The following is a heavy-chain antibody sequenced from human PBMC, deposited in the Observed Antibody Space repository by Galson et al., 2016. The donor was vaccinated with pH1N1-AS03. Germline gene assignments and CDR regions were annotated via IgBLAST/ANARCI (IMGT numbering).Heavy chain of an antibody. CDR2: IDCNSDTV. V-gene: IGHV3-9*01. J-gene: IGHJ4*02. Sequence: SLRLSCAGSGFTFDAYAMHWVRQAPGKGLEWVSGIDCNSDTVDYTDSVKGRFTISRDNAKNSLYLQMNSLRGGDTALYYCAKSAGYCSAGSCSHQGYFDSWGQGTLVTVSS. CDR3: AKSAGYCSAGSCSHQGYFDS. D-gene: IGHD2-15*01. CDR1: GFTFDAYA.